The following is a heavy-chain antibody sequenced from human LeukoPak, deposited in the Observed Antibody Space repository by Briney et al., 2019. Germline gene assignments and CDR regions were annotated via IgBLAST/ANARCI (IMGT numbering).Heavy chain of an antibody. D-gene: IGHD3-10*01. J-gene: IGHJ5*02. CDR3: AREGLNMVRGVIPKEAWGWFDP. Sequence: PSETLSLTCAVYGGSFSGYYWSWIRHPPGKGLEWIGEINHSGSTNYNPSLKSRVTISVDTSKNQFSLKLSSVTAADTAVYYCAREGLNMVRGVIPKEAWGWFDPWGQGTLVTVSS. CDR2: INHSGST. V-gene: IGHV4-34*01. CDR1: GGSFSGYY.